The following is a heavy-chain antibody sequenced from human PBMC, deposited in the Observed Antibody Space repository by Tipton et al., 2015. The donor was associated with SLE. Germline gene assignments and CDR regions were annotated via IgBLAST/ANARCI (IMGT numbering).Heavy chain of an antibody. J-gene: IGHJ4*02. CDR3: ARPARPLYSSSRSYFDY. CDR2: INHSGST. V-gene: IGHV4-34*01. CDR1: GGSFSGYY. Sequence: LRLSCAVYGGSFSGYYWSWIRQPPGKGLEWIGEINHSGSTNYNPSLKSRVTISVDTSKNQFSLKLSSVTAADTAVYYCARPARPLYSSSRSYFDYWGQGTLVTVSS. D-gene: IGHD6-13*01.